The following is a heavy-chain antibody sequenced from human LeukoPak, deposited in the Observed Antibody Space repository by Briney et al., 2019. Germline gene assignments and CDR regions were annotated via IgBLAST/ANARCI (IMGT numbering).Heavy chain of an antibody. CDR1: GGSIRNYY. CDR3: ARWGGLYSFAPPDYYGMDV. CDR2: IYYSGST. D-gene: IGHD3-16*01. J-gene: IGHJ6*02. Sequence: KPSETLSLTCTVSGGSIRNYYWIWIRQPPGRGLEWIGNIYYSGSTNYNPSLKSRVTISVDTSRNQFSLKLSSVTAADTAVYYCARWGGLYSFAPPDYYGMDVWGQGTTVTVSS. V-gene: IGHV4-59*01.